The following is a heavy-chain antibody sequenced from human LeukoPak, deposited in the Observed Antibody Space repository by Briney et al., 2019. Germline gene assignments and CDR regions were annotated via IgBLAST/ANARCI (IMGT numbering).Heavy chain of an antibody. D-gene: IGHD1-26*01. CDR1: GFTFSSYA. J-gene: IGHJ4*02. CDR2: ISGNGGGT. CDR3: AKGLEVGGAKGADY. Sequence: GGSLRLSCAASGFTFSSYAMSWVRQAPGKGLEWVSAISGNGGGTYYADSVKGRFTISRDNSKNTLYLQLNSLRVEDTAVYYCAKGLEVGGAKGADYWGQGTLVTVSS. V-gene: IGHV3-23*01.